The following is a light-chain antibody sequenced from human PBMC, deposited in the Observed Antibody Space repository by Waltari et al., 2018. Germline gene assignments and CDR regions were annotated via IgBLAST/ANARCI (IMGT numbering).Light chain of an antibody. CDR2: DAS. V-gene: IGKV3-11*01. CDR3: QQRSKWPLT. Sequence: DIVLTQSPATLSLSPGERATPSCRASQSVTNYLAWYQLKPGPAPRLLIYDASNRATGIPARFSGSGSGTDFTLTISNREPEDSAVYYCQQRSKWPLTFGGGTKVEIK. J-gene: IGKJ4*01. CDR1: QSVTNY.